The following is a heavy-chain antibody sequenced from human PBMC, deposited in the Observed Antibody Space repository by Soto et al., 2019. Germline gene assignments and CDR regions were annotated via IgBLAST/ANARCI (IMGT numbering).Heavy chain of an antibody. CDR3: AKDGIVGPTTDYYYGMDV. CDR2: ISGSGGRT. CDR1: GFTFSTSA. Sequence: EVQLSESGGGLVQPGTSLRLSCAASGFTFSTSAMSWVRQAPGRGLEWVSGISGSGGRTYYADSMKGRFTIYRDNSKKTVHLQMNSLRVDDTGVYYCAKDGIVGPTTDYYYGMDVWGQGTTVTVSS. D-gene: IGHD1-26*01. J-gene: IGHJ6*02. V-gene: IGHV3-23*01.